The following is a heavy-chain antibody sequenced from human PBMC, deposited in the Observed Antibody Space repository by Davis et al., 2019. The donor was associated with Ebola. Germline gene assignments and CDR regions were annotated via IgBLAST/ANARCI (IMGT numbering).Heavy chain of an antibody. CDR3: AMGRYSSSWDVDY. CDR2: ISGSGGST. V-gene: IGHV3-23*01. J-gene: IGHJ4*02. D-gene: IGHD6-13*01. Sequence: GESLKISCAASGFTFSSYAMSWVRQAPGKGLEWVSTISGSGGSTYYADSVKGRFTISRDNSKNTLYLQMNSLRAEDTAVYYCAMGRYSSSWDVDYWGQGTLVTVSS. CDR1: GFTFSSYA.